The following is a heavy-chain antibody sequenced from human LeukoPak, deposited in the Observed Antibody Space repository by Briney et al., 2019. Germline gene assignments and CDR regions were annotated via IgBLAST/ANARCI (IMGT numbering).Heavy chain of an antibody. D-gene: IGHD2-15*01. CDR2: INPSGGST. CDR3: ARDNSVEDTAWWFDP. CDR1: GYTFTSYY. J-gene: IGHJ5*02. Sequence: GASVKVSCKASGYTFTSYYIHWVRQAPGQGPEWMGIINPSGGSTSYAQKFQGRVTMTRDMSTSTDYMELSSLRSEDTAVYYCARDNSVEDTAWWFDPWGQGTLVTVSS. V-gene: IGHV1-46*01.